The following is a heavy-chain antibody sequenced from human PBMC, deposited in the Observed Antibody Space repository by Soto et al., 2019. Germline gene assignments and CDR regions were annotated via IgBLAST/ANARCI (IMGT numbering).Heavy chain of an antibody. D-gene: IGHD2-2*02. V-gene: IGHV3-73*01. CDR2: IRSKANSYAT. CDR1: GFTFSGSA. CDR3: TRLGGSGCSSTSCYTWAPTYYYGMDV. J-gene: IGHJ6*02. Sequence: TGGSLRLSCAASGFTFSGSAIHWVRQASGKGLEWVGRIRSKANSYATAYAASVKGRFTISRDDSKNTAYLQMNSLKTEDTAVYYCTRLGGSGCSSTSCYTWAPTYYYGMDVWGQGTTVTVSS.